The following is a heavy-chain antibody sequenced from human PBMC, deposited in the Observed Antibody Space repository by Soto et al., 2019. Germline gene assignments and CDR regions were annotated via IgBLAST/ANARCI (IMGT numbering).Heavy chain of an antibody. CDR1: GGSISNYY. J-gene: IGHJ5*02. V-gene: IGHV4-59*01. CDR2: MYYNGNI. Sequence: SETLSLTCNVSGGSISNYYWTWVRQSPEKGLEWIGYMYYNGNINYNPSLKSRVTISIDTSKNQFSLTLKSVTAADTAVYYCASGGNWLDPWGQGVLVTVSS. CDR3: ASGGNWLDP. D-gene: IGHD3-16*01.